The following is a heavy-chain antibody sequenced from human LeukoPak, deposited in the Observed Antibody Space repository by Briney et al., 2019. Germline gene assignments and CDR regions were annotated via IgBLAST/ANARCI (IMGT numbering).Heavy chain of an antibody. Sequence: SETLSLTCTVSGYSISSGYYWGWIRQPPGKGLEWIGSIYYSGSTYYNPSLKSRVTISVDTSKNQFSLKLSSVTAADTAVYYCATTIAVAGPSRGWFDPWGQGTLVTVSS. CDR2: IYYSGST. V-gene: IGHV4-38-2*02. D-gene: IGHD6-19*01. J-gene: IGHJ5*02. CDR3: ATTIAVAGPSRGWFDP. CDR1: GYSISSGYY.